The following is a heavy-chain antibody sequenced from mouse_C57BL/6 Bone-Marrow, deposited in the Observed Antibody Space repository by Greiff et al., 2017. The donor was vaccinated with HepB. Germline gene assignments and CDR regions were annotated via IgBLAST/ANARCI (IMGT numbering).Heavy chain of an antibody. V-gene: IGHV1-82*01. D-gene: IGHD5-1*01. Sequence: QVQLKESGPELVKPGASVKISCKASGYAFSSSWMNWVKQRPGKGLEWIGRIYPGDGDTNYNGKFKGKATLTADKSSSTAYMQLSSLTSEDSAVYFCARNLPPYWYFDVWGTGTTVTVSS. CDR1: GYAFSSSW. J-gene: IGHJ1*03. CDR3: ARNLPPYWYFDV. CDR2: IYPGDGDT.